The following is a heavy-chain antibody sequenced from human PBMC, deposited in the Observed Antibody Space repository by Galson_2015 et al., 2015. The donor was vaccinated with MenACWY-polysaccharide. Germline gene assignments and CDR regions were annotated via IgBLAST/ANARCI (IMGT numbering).Heavy chain of an antibody. Sequence: SEPLSLTCAVYGGSFSGYYWSWIRQPPGKGLEWIGEINHSGRTKYNPSLKSRFTISVDTSKNQFSLKLSSVTAADTAVYYCARGPPEVPDGSGYYYFHYWGQGTLVTVSS. CDR1: GGSFSGYY. D-gene: IGHD3-22*01. CDR3: ARGPPEVPDGSGYYYFHY. J-gene: IGHJ4*02. CDR2: INHSGRT. V-gene: IGHV4-34*01.